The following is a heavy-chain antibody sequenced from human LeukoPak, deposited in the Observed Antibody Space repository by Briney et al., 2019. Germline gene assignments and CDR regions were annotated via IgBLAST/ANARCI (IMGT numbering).Heavy chain of an antibody. V-gene: IGHV3-30-3*01. CDR3: AGFWGSDRLDF. CDR2: ISYDEANI. Sequence: GGSLRLSCAASGFTFSSYAMYWVRQAPGKGLEWVAVISYDEANIYYADSVKGRFTISRDNSKNTLYLQMNSLRVQDTAVYYCAGFWGSDRLDFWGQGTPVTVSS. J-gene: IGHJ4*02. D-gene: IGHD3-16*02. CDR1: GFTFSSYA.